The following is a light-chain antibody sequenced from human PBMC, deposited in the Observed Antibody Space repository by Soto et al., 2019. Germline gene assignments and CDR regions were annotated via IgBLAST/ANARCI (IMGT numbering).Light chain of an antibody. CDR1: QYISSW. Sequence: DIEMTQSPSTLSAYVGDRVTITCRASQYISSWLAWYQQKPGKAPKLLIYKASSLESGVPSRFSGSGSGTEFTLTISSLQPDDFATYYCQQYNSQRTFGQGTKVEIK. J-gene: IGKJ1*01. CDR3: QQYNSQRT. CDR2: KAS. V-gene: IGKV1-5*03.